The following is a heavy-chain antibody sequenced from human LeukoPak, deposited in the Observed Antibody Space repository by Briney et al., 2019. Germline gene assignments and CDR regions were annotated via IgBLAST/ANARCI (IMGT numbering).Heavy chain of an antibody. CDR2: ISGSGLTT. CDR1: GFTFSSYA. Sequence: PGGSLRLSCAASGFTFSSYAMTWVRQAPGKGPDWVSGISGSGLTTNYADSVKGRFTIFRDNSKNTLFLEMSSLRADDTAVYYCAKDSSYGSGNYYNDHWGQGTLVTVFS. CDR3: AKDSSYGSGNYYNDH. J-gene: IGHJ4*02. D-gene: IGHD3-10*01. V-gene: IGHV3-23*01.